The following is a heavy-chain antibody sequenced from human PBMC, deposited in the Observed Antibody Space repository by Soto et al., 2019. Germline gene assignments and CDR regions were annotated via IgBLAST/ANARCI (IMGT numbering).Heavy chain of an antibody. CDR1: GYTFTNYG. Sequence: QVQLVQSGAEVKKPGASVKVSCKGSGYTFTNYGISWVRQAPGQGLEWMGWISGYNGNTNSAQKFQGRVTMTTDTSTSTAYMELRSLTFDDTAVYYCARDTYYYVRSGYLSDYWGQGTLVTVSS. J-gene: IGHJ4*02. CDR3: ARDTYYYVRSGYLSDY. CDR2: ISGYNGNT. V-gene: IGHV1-18*01. D-gene: IGHD3-22*01.